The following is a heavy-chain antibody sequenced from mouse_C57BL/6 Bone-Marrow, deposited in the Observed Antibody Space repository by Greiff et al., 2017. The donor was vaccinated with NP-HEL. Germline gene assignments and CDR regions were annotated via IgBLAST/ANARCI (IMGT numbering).Heavy chain of an antibody. CDR3: ARRGDYGSSYIYAMDY. D-gene: IGHD1-1*01. J-gene: IGHJ4*01. CDR1: GFSLTSYG. CDR2: IWSDGST. V-gene: IGHV2-6*03. Sequence: VQLQESGPGLVAPSQSLSITCTVSGFSLTSYGVHWVRQPPGKGLEWLVVIWSDGSTTYNSALKSRLSISKDNSKSQVFLKMNSLQTDDTAMYYCARRGDYGSSYIYAMDYWGQGTSVTVSS.